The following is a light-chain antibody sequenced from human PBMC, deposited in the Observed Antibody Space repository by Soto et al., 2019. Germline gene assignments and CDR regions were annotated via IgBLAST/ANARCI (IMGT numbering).Light chain of an antibody. CDR3: QQCNSYSAT. CDR2: KAS. V-gene: IGKV1-5*03. CDR1: QSISSW. J-gene: IGKJ1*01. Sequence: DIQMTQSPSTLSASVGDRVTITCRASQSISSWLAWYQQKPGKAPKLLIYKASSLESEVPSRFSGSGSGTEFTLTISSLQPDDFATYYCQQCNSYSATFGQGTKVDIK.